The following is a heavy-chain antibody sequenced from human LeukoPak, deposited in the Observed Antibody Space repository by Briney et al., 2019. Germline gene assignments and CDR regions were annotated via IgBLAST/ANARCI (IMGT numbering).Heavy chain of an antibody. CDR1: GYKFSWYW. Sequence: GESLKISCKGSGYKFSWYWIGWVRQMSGKGLEWMGVINPDDSDIRYSPSFEGQVTISADKSTSTAYLQWNSLEASDTAMYYCARVVVPAAISYWGQGTPVTVFS. CDR2: INPDDSDI. V-gene: IGHV5-51*01. CDR3: ARVVVPAAISY. D-gene: IGHD2-2*01. J-gene: IGHJ4*02.